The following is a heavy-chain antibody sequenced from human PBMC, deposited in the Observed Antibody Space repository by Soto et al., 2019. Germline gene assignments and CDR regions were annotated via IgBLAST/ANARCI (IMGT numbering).Heavy chain of an antibody. V-gene: IGHV4-61*01. CDR3: ARDSVGKDYYYYYGMDV. D-gene: IGHD7-27*01. J-gene: IGHJ6*02. Sequence: SETLSLTCTVSGGSISSGSYYWSWIRQPPGKGLEWIGYIYYSGSTNYNPSLKSRVTISVDTSKNQFSLKLSSVTAADTAVYYCARDSVGKDYYYYYGMDVWGQGTTVTVSS. CDR1: GGSISSGSYY. CDR2: IYYSGST.